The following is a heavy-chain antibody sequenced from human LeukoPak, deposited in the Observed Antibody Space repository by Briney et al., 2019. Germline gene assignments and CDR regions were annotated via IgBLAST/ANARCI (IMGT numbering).Heavy chain of an antibody. V-gene: IGHV4-59*01. J-gene: IGHJ4*02. CDR3: ARDSAGVGSFDY. CDR2: IYYSGST. Sequence: SETLSLTCTVSGGSISSYYWSWIRQPPGKGLEWIGYIYYSGSTNYNPSLKSRVTISVDTSKNQFSLKLSSVTAADTAVYYCARDSAGVGSFDYWGQGTLITVSS. D-gene: IGHD6-25*01. CDR1: GGSISSYY.